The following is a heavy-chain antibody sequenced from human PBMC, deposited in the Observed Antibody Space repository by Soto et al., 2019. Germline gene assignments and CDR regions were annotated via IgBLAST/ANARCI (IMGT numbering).Heavy chain of an antibody. J-gene: IGHJ6*02. Sequence: PGESLKISCKGSGYSFTSYWIGWVRQMPGKGLEWMGIIYPGDPDTRYSPSFQGQVTISADKSISTAYLQWSSLKASDTAMYYCAGSVLRFLGWLPEPYYYYGMDVWGQGTTVTVSS. CDR1: GYSFTSYW. V-gene: IGHV5-51*01. CDR2: IYPGDPDT. D-gene: IGHD3-3*01. CDR3: AGSVLRFLGWLPEPYYYYGMDV.